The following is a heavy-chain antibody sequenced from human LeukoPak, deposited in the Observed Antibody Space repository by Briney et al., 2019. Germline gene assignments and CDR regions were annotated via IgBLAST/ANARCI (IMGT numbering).Heavy chain of an antibody. V-gene: IGHV1-18*01. CDR1: GYTFTSYG. J-gene: IGHJ4*02. CDR3: ARDSLYSGSYSEVDY. Sequence: ASVKVSYKASGYTFTSYGISGVRQAPGQRLEWMGWISAYNGNTNYAQKLQGRVTMTTDTSTNTAYMELRSLRSDDTAVYYCARDSLYSGSYSEVDYWGQGTLVTVSS. D-gene: IGHD1-26*01. CDR2: ISAYNGNT.